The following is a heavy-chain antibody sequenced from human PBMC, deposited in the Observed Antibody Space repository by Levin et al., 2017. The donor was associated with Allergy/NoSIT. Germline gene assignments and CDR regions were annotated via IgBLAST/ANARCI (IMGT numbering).Heavy chain of an antibody. J-gene: IGHJ4*02. V-gene: IGHV3-30-3*01. CDR1: GFTFSDYA. Sequence: GGSLRLSCAASGFTFSDYAMYWVRQAPGKGLEWVSVISYDGSSKYYAKSVKGRFTISRDNSKNTLYVQMNSLRAEDTAVYYCARDGCAGDTCYMSFDYWGQGTLVTVSS. CDR2: ISYDGSSK. D-gene: IGHD2-15*01. CDR3: ARDGCAGDTCYMSFDY.